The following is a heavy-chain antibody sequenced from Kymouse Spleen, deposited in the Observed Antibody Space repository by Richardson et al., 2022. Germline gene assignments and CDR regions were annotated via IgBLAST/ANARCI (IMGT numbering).Heavy chain of an antibody. CDR3: AKDQEIVVVTAIPYYYYYGMDV. CDR1: GFTFSSYG. D-gene: IGHD2-21*02. J-gene: IGHJ6*02. CDR2: ISYDGSNK. V-gene: IGHV3-30*18. Sequence: QVQLVESGGGVVQPGRSLRLSCAASGFTFSSYGMHWVRQAPGKGLEWVAVISYDGSNKYYADSVKGRFTISRDNSKNTLYLQMNSLRAEDTAVYYCAKDQEIVVVTAIPYYYYYGMDVWGQGTTVTVSS.